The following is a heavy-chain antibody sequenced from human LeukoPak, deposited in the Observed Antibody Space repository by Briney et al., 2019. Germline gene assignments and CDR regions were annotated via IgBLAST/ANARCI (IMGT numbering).Heavy chain of an antibody. D-gene: IGHD3-10*01. CDR2: INPNSGGT. J-gene: IGHJ4*02. V-gene: IGHV1-2*02. CDR1: GYTFTGYY. CDR3: TRNPMVRGTPYDY. Sequence: ASVTVSCKASGYTFTGYYMHWVRQAPGQGLEGMGWINPNSGGTNYAQKFQGRVTMTRDTSISTAYMELSRLRSDDAAVYYCTRNPMVRGTPYDYWGQGTLVTVSS.